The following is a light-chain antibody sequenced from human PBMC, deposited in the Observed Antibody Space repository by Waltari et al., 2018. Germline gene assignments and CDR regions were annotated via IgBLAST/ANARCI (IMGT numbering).Light chain of an antibody. CDR2: DVS. Sequence: VLTPSPATLSLSPGERATLSCRASQSVSSSLGWYQQKPGQAPRLLIYDVSNRATDIPARFSGSGSGTDFTLTISSLEPEDFAVYYCQQRSNWPSITFGQGTRLEIK. CDR1: QSVSSS. J-gene: IGKJ5*01. CDR3: QQRSNWPSIT. V-gene: IGKV3-11*01.